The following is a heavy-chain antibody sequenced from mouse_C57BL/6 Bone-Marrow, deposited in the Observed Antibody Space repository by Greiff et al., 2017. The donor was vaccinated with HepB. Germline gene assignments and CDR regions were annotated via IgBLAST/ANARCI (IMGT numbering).Heavy chain of an antibody. V-gene: IGHV5-4*01. Sequence: EVKVVESGGGLVKPGGSLKLSCAASGFTFSSYAMSWVRQTPEKRLEWVATISDGGSYTYYPDNVKGRFTISRDNAKNNLYLQMSHLKSEDTAMYYCARDRRYAWFAYWGQGTLVTVSA. CDR3: ARDRRYAWFAY. CDR2: ISDGGSYT. CDR1: GFTFSSYA. D-gene: IGHD2-12*01. J-gene: IGHJ3*01.